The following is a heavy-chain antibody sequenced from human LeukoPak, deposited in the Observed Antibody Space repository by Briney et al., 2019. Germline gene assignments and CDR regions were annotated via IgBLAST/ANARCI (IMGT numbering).Heavy chain of an antibody. Sequence: SETLSLTCTVSGYSISSGYYWGWIRQPPGKGLEWIGSIYHSGSTYYNPSLKSRVTISVDTSKNQFSLKLSSVTAADTAVYYCARDLIVVVVAATGYYYGMDVWGQGTTVTVSS. V-gene: IGHV4-38-2*02. D-gene: IGHD2-15*01. CDR3: ARDLIVVVVAATGYYYGMDV. J-gene: IGHJ6*02. CDR2: IYHSGST. CDR1: GYSISSGYY.